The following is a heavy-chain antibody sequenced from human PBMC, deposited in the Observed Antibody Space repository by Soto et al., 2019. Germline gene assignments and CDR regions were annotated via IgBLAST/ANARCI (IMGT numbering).Heavy chain of an antibody. CDR1: GFTFSSYS. J-gene: IGHJ4*02. CDR3: AKDPYDFWSGYQGQFDY. V-gene: IGHV3-21*01. D-gene: IGHD3-3*01. Sequence: GGSLRLSCAASGFTFSSYSMNWVRQAPGKGLEWVSSISSSSSYIYYADSVKGRFTISRDNAKNSLYLQMNSLRAEDTAVYYCAKDPYDFWSGYQGQFDYWGQGTLVTVSS. CDR2: ISSSSSYI.